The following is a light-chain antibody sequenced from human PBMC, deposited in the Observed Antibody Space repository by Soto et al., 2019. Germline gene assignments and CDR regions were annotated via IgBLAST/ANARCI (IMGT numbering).Light chain of an antibody. CDR1: QGISSY. V-gene: IGKV1-8*01. CDR3: QQYNSYSEP. J-gene: IGKJ2*01. Sequence: AIRMTQSPSSFSASTGDRVTITCRASQGISSYLAWYQQKPGKAPKLLIYAASTLQSGVPSRFSGSGSGTEFTLTISSLQPDDFATYYCQQYNSYSEPFG. CDR2: AAS.